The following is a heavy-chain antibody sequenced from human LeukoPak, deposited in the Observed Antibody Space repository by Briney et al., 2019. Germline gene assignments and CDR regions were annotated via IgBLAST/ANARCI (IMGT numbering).Heavy chain of an antibody. V-gene: IGHV1-8*03. CDR3: ARGPLYCGGDCPSSD. Sequence: ASVKVSCKASGYTFTSYDINWVRQATGQGLEWMGWMNPNSGNTGYAQKFRGRVTITRNTSISTAYMELSSLRSEDTAVYYCARGPLYCGGDCPSSDWGQGTLVTVSS. D-gene: IGHD2-21*02. J-gene: IGHJ4*02. CDR1: GYTFTSYD. CDR2: MNPNSGNT.